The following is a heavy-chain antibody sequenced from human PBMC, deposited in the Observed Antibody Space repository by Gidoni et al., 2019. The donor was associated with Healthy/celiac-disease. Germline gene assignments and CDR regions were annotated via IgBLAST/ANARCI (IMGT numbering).Heavy chain of an antibody. D-gene: IGHD2-8*01. CDR1: GLTFRSYG. CDR2: ISYDGSNK. CDR3: AKPFGVLLYFDL. J-gene: IGHJ2*01. Sequence: QVQLVESGGGVVTPGRSLRLSFAASGLTFRSYGMHWVRQAPGKGLGWVAVISYDGSNKYYADSVKGRFTISRDNSKNTLYLQMNSLRAEDTAVYYCAKPFGVLLYFDLWGRGTLVTVSS. V-gene: IGHV3-30*18.